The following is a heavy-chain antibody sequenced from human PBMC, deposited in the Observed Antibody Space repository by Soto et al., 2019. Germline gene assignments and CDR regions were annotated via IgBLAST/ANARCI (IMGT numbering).Heavy chain of an antibody. Sequence: PGESLKISCKGSGYSFTSYWIGWVRQMPGKGLEWMGIIYPGDSDTRYSPSFQGQVTISADKSISTAYLQMNSLRAEDTAVYYCAKGPYAGSEWELRAFDIWGQGTMVTVSS. CDR2: IYPGDSDT. CDR1: GYSFTSYW. V-gene: IGHV5-51*01. J-gene: IGHJ3*02. D-gene: IGHD1-26*01. CDR3: AKGPYAGSEWELRAFDI.